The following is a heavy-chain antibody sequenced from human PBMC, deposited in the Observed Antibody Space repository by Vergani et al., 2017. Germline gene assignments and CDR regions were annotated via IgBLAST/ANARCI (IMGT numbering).Heavy chain of an antibody. CDR3: ASNAYSSSWYYYYYGMDV. CDR1: GYTFTGYY. V-gene: IGHV1-2*02. CDR2: INPNSGGT. J-gene: IGHJ6*02. D-gene: IGHD6-13*01. Sequence: QVQLVQSGAEVKKPGASVKVSCKASGYTFTGYYMHWVRQAPGQGLEWMGWINPNSGGTNYAQKFQGRVTMTRDTSISTAYMELSRLSSDDTAVYYCASNAYSSSWYYYYYGMDVWGQGTTVTVSS.